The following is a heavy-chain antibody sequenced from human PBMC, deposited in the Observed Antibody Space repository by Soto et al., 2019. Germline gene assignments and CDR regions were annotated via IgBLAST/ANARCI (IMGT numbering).Heavy chain of an antibody. D-gene: IGHD3-10*01. Sequence: GGSLRLSCVVSGFTFSSYGMDWVRQAPGQGLEWVAVISYDGSKKYYVDSVKGRFTIPRDNSKNTLYLQMNSLRTEDTAVYYCAKGTMVRGYDVFDTWGLGTMVTVSS. CDR1: GFTFSSYG. V-gene: IGHV3-30*18. CDR2: ISYDGSKK. CDR3: AKGTMVRGYDVFDT. J-gene: IGHJ3*02.